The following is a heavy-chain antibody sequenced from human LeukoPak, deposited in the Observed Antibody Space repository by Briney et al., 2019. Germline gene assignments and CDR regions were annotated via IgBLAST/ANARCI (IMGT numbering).Heavy chain of an antibody. CDR3: AKGRSLIVGAPDY. V-gene: IGHV3-30*18. Sequence: GGSLRLSCAASGFTFSSYGMHWVRQAPGKGLEWVAVISYDGSNKYYADSVKGRFTISRDNSKNTLYLQMNSLRAEDTAVYYCAKGRSLIVGAPDYWGQGTLVTVSS. CDR2: ISYDGSNK. D-gene: IGHD1-26*01. J-gene: IGHJ4*02. CDR1: GFTFSSYG.